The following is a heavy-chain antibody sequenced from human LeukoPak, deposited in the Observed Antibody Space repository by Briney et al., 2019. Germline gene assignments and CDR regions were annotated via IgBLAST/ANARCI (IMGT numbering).Heavy chain of an antibody. CDR3: TTDGGPFENPDMDV. CDR1: GFIFSSYG. Sequence: PGGSLRLSCAASGFIFSSYGMHWVRQAPGKGLEWVGRIKSKTDGGTTDYAAPVKGRFTISRDDSKNTLYLQMNSLKTEDTAVYYCTTDGGPFENPDMDVWGQGTTVTVSS. CDR2: IKSKTDGGTT. J-gene: IGHJ6*02. D-gene: IGHD3-16*01. V-gene: IGHV3-15*01.